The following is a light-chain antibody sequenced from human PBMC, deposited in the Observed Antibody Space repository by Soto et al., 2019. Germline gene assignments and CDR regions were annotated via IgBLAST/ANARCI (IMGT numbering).Light chain of an antibody. Sequence: EIVMTQSPATLSVSRGERVTLSCRASQSVSNNLAWYQQKPGQAPRLLLYRASTRATGIPARFSGSGSGTDFTLTISSLEPEDFAVYYCQQRSNWPPYTFGQGTRLEIK. CDR2: RAS. CDR3: QQRSNWPPYT. CDR1: QSVSNN. J-gene: IGKJ5*01. V-gene: IGKV3-11*01.